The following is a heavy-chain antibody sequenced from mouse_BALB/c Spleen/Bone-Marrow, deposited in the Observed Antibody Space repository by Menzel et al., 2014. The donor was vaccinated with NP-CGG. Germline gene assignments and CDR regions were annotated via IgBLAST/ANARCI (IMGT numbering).Heavy chain of an antibody. D-gene: IGHD2-1*01. CDR1: GYTFTRYW. CDR2: INPSTGYT. J-gene: IGHJ3*01. Sequence: QVQLQQSGAEPAKPGASVKMSCKASGYTFTRYWMHWVKQRPGQGLEWIGYINPSTGYTEYNQKFKDKATLTADKSSSTAYMQLSSLTSEDSAVYYCVCGNYYPAYWGQGTLVTVSA. V-gene: IGHV1-7*01. CDR3: VCGNYYPAY.